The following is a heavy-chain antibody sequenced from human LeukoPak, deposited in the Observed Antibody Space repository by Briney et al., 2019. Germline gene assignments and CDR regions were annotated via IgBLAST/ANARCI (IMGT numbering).Heavy chain of an antibody. CDR1: GFSFGSYG. J-gene: IGHJ4*02. CDR3: ARTREQWQVLDY. D-gene: IGHD6-19*01. Sequence: GGSLRLSCAASGFSFGSYGIHWVRQAPGKGLEWVAVISHEGSQTYYADSVRGRFTISRDNSKNMVYLQMNSLRAEDTAVYYCARTREQWQVLDYWGQGTLVTVSS. V-gene: IGHV3-30*03. CDR2: ISHEGSQT.